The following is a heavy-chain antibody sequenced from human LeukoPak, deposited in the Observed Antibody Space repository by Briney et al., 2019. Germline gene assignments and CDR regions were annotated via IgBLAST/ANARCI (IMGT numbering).Heavy chain of an antibody. D-gene: IGHD6-13*01. CDR1: GYTFTGYY. V-gene: IGHV1-2*02. Sequence: ASVKVSCKASGYTFTGYYMHWVRQAPGQGLEWMGWINPNSGGTNYAQKFQGRVTMTRDTSISTAYMELSRLRSDDTAVYYCARDSSSWSNWFDPWGQGTLVTVSS. J-gene: IGHJ5*02. CDR2: INPNSGGT. CDR3: ARDSSSWSNWFDP.